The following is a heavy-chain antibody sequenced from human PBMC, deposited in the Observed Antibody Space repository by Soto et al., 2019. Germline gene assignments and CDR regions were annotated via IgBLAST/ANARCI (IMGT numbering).Heavy chain of an antibody. CDR2: IYYSGST. Sequence: SETLSLTCTVSGGSISSGGYHWSWIRQHPGKGLEWIGYIYYSGSTYYNPSLKSRVTISVGTSKNQFSLKLSSVTAADTAVYYCARGTSYSGGMDVWGQGTTVTVSS. CDR1: GGSISSGGYH. CDR3: ARGTSYSGGMDV. J-gene: IGHJ6*02. V-gene: IGHV4-31*03. D-gene: IGHD1-26*01.